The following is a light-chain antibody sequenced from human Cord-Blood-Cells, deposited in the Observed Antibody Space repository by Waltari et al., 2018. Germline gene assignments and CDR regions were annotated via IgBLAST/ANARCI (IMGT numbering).Light chain of an antibody. Sequence: QSVLTQPPSASGTPGQRVTISCSGSSSNIGSTSVYWYQQLPGTAPKLLISRNNQRPSGVPDRFSGSKSGTSASLAISGLRSEDEADYYCAAWDDSLSGRVFGGGTKLTVL. V-gene: IGLV1-47*01. CDR1: SSNIGSTS. CDR3: AAWDDSLSGRV. CDR2: RNN. J-gene: IGLJ3*02.